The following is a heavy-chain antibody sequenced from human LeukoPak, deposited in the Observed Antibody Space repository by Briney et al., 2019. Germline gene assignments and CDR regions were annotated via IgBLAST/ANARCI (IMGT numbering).Heavy chain of an antibody. V-gene: IGHV5-51*01. D-gene: IGHD5-18*01. CDR1: GYSFTSYW. CDR2: IYPGYSDT. CDR3: ASQSSYSYGYDY. Sequence: GDYLKISGKGSGYSFTSYWIGWVRQRPGEGLEWMGDIYPGYSDTRYSPSFQGQVTISGDKFISTAYLEWSRLKGSDTGMYYCASQSSYSYGYDYWGQGTLVTVFS. J-gene: IGHJ4*02.